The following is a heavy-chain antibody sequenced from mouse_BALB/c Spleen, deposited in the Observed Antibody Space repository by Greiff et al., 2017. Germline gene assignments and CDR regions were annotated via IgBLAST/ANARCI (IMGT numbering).Heavy chain of an antibody. CDR1: GYTFTDYA. CDR2: ISTYYGDA. J-gene: IGHJ4*01. CDR3: ARAREDYYAMDY. Sequence: QVQLQQSGAELVRPGVSVKISCKGSGYTFTDYAMHWVKQSHAKSLEWIGVISTYYGDASYNQKFKGKATMTVDKSSSTAYMELARLTSEDSAIYYCARAREDYYAMDYWGQGTSVTVSS. V-gene: IGHV1S137*01.